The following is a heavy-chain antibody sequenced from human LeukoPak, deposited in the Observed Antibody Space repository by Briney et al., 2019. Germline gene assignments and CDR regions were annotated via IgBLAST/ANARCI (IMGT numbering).Heavy chain of an antibody. CDR3: AKFEDWLLNDDY. D-gene: IGHD3/OR15-3a*01. CDR2: ISYDGSNK. V-gene: IGHV3-30*04. Sequence: SGGSLRLSCAASGFTFSSYAMHWVRQAPGKGLEWMAVISYDGSNKYYADSVKGRFTISRDNSKNTLYLQMNSLRAEDTAVYYCAKFEDWLLNDDYWGQGTLVTVSS. J-gene: IGHJ4*02. CDR1: GFTFSSYA.